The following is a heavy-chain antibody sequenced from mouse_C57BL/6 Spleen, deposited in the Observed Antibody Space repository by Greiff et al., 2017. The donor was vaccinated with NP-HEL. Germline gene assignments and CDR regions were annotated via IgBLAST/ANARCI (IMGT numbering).Heavy chain of an antibody. Sequence: DVKLVESGGGLVKPGGSLKLSCAASGFTFSDYGMHWVRQAPEKGLEWVAYISSGSSTIYYADTVKGRFTISRDNAKNTLFLQMTSLRSEDTAMYYCASHYYGSSHFDYWGQGTTLTVSS. CDR3: ASHYYGSSHFDY. CDR1: GFTFSDYG. V-gene: IGHV5-17*01. D-gene: IGHD1-1*01. CDR2: ISSGSSTI. J-gene: IGHJ2*01.